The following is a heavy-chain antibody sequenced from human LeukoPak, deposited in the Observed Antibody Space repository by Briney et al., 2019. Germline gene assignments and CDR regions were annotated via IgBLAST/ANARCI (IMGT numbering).Heavy chain of an antibody. CDR1: GFTLKIYP. CDR2: ISHDGSDK. Sequence: GGSLRLSCAASGFTLKIYPMHWVRQAPGKGLEWLSVISHDGSDKNNADSVKGRFIISRDNSKNTIYLQLNSLRPEDTAMFYCAREGVQTTVDAFDIWGLGTMVIVSS. D-gene: IGHD4-17*01. J-gene: IGHJ3*02. CDR3: AREGVQTTVDAFDI. V-gene: IGHV3-30*04.